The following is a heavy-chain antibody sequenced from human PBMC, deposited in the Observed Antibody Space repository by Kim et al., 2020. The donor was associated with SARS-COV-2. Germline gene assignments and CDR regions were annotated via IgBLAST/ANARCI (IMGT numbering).Heavy chain of an antibody. V-gene: IGHV4-34*01. CDR2: INHSGST. J-gene: IGHJ3*02. CDR3: ARVRYSSSWSDAFDI. Sequence: SETLSLTCAVYGGSFSGNYWSWIRQPPGKGLEWIGEINHSGSTNYNPSLKCRVTISVDTPKNQFFLKLSSVTAADTAVYYCARVRYSSSWSDAFDIWGQG. CDR1: GGSFSGNY. D-gene: IGHD6-13*01.